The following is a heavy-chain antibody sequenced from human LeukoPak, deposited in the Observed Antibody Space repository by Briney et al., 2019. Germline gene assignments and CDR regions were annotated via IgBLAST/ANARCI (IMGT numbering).Heavy chain of an antibody. D-gene: IGHD6-6*01. J-gene: IGHJ4*02. CDR2: IRNKAYGGTT. CDR1: GFTFGDYS. V-gene: IGHV3-49*03. Sequence: PGGSLRLSCTASGFTFGDYSMSWFRQAPGKGLEWVGFIRNKAYGGTTEYAASVKGRFTISRDDSKSIAYLQMNSLKTEDTAVYYCSRDFSSSSRDYFDYWGQGTLVTVSS. CDR3: SRDFSSSSRDYFDY.